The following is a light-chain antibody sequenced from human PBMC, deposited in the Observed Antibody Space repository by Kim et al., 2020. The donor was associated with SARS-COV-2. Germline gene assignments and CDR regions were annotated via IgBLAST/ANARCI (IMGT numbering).Light chain of an antibody. CDR3: QSYDYTPSGWV. CDR1: SSNIGGGYD. V-gene: IGLV1-40*01. Sequence: QRVTISCTGSSSNIGGGYDVHWYQQLPGTAPKLLIYGNNNRPSGVPDRFSGSKSGTSASLAITGLQAEDDADYYCQSYDYTPSGWVFGGGTQLTVL. J-gene: IGLJ3*02. CDR2: GNN.